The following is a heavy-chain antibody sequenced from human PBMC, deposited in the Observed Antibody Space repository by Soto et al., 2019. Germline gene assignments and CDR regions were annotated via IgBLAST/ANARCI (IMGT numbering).Heavy chain of an antibody. Sequence: EVHLVESGGGLVQPGGSLRLSCAASAFSFSGHWMSWVRQAPGKGLEWVANIKGDGSEKYYVDSVKDRFTISRDNAKNSVYLQMTSLRVEDTAVYYCARIGWGYDYVWGRYFDYWGQGTLVTVSS. D-gene: IGHD3-16*01. CDR3: ARIGWGYDYVWGRYFDY. J-gene: IGHJ4*02. V-gene: IGHV3-7*01. CDR1: AFSFSGHW. CDR2: IKGDGSEK.